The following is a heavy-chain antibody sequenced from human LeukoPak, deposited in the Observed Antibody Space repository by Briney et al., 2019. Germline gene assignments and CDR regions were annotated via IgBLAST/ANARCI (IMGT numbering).Heavy chain of an antibody. CDR2: IIPILGIA. J-gene: IGHJ4*02. V-gene: IGHV1-69*04. D-gene: IGHD3-16*01. CDR1: GGTFSSYA. Sequence: ASVKVSCKASGGTFSSYAISWVRQAPGQGLEWMGRIIPILGIANYAQKFQGRVTITADKSTSTAYMELSSLRSEDTAVYYCASSSRRDYVGYWGQGTLVTVSS. CDR3: ASSSRRDYVGY.